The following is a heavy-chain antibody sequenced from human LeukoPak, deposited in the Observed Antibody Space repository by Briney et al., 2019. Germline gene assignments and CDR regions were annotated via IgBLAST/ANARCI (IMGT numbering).Heavy chain of an antibody. CDR3: ARDSDTAMADY. J-gene: IGHJ4*02. Sequence: PGGSLRLSCAASGFTFSSYEMNWVRQAPGKGLEWVSYISSSGSTIYYADSVKGRFTISRDNAKNPLYLQMNSLRAEDTAVYYCARDSDTAMADYWGQGTLVTVSS. V-gene: IGHV3-48*03. D-gene: IGHD5-18*01. CDR1: GFTFSSYE. CDR2: ISSSGSTI.